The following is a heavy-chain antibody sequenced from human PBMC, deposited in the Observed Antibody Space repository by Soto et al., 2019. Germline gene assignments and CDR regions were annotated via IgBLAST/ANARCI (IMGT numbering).Heavy chain of an antibody. J-gene: IGHJ4*02. CDR3: ARRHGYTSDY. V-gene: IGHV3-64*01. D-gene: IGHD5-12*01. CDR1: GFTFSNYA. CDR2: ISSHGDST. Sequence: GGSLRLSCAASGFTFSNYAMHWVRQAPGKGLEYVSAISSHGDSTYYANSVKGRFTISRDNSKNTLYLQMGSLRTEDMAVYYCARRHGYTSDYCGQGTLVTVSP.